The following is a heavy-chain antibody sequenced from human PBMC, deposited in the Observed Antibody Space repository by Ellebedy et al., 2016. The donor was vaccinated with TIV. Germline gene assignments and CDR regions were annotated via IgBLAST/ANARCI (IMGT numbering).Heavy chain of an antibody. CDR3: VRGCTNGGCQIGGFDS. Sequence: PGGSLRLSCAASGSTFSSYWMHWVRQDAEKGLVWVSRVSTDGSTANYADSVKGRFTISRDNAKNTLYLQMNSLRVEDTAVYYCVRGCTNGGCQIGGFDSWGQGTLVTVSS. CDR2: VSTDGSTA. CDR1: GSTFSSYW. V-gene: IGHV3-74*01. J-gene: IGHJ4*02. D-gene: IGHD2-8*01.